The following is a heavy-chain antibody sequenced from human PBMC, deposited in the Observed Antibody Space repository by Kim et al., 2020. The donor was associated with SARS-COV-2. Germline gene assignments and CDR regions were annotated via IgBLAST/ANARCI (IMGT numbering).Heavy chain of an antibody. Sequence: NYNPYVKSLVTISVDTSKNQFSLKLSSVTAADTAVYYCARASLVRGAIGYWGQGTLVTVSS. J-gene: IGHJ4*02. V-gene: IGHV4-34*01. CDR3: ARASLVRGAIGY. D-gene: IGHD3-10*01.